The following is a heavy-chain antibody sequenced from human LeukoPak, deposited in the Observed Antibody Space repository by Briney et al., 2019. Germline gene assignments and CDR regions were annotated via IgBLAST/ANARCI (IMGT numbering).Heavy chain of an antibody. J-gene: IGHJ6*03. D-gene: IGHD1-7*01. CDR1: GGSISSYY. V-gene: IGHV4-34*01. Sequence: PSETLSLTCTVSGGSISSYYWSWIRQSPVKGLEWIGEINHSGNTNYNPSLRSRVSILVDTSKNQFSLRLSSVTAADTAVYYCARVRLELLEYYYYMDVWDKGATVTVSS. CDR3: ARVRLELLEYYYYMDV. CDR2: INHSGNT.